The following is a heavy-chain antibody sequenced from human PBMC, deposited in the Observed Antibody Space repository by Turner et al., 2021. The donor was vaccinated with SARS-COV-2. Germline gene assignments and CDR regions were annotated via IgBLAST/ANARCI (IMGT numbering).Heavy chain of an antibody. CDR2: ITYDGSNK. Sequence: QVQLVESGGGVVQPGRSLRLSCSASGFTFSSYAMHWVRQAPGKGLEWVAVITYDGSNKYYADSVKGRFTISRDNSKSTLYLQMNSLRAEDTAVYYCARDHWGNVVVVTANHYYYGMDVWGQGTTVTVSS. CDR3: ARDHWGNVVVVTANHYYYGMDV. CDR1: GFTFSSYA. J-gene: IGHJ6*02. D-gene: IGHD2-21*02. V-gene: IGHV3-30-3*01.